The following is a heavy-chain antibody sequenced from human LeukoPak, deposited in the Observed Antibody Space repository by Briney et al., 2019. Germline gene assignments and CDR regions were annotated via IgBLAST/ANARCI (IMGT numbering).Heavy chain of an antibody. CDR3: ARGFGVTTNLWMDV. CDR1: GFTFSEHY. V-gene: IGHV3-11*06. CDR2: ISSRSSDT. D-gene: IGHD4-11*01. Sequence: NPGGSLRLSCAASGFTFSEHYMSWIRQAPGKGLEWVSYISSRSSDTKYADSVKGRFTISRDNAKNSLYLQMNSLRAEDTAVYYCARGFGVTTNLWMDVWGQGTTVTVSS. J-gene: IGHJ6*02.